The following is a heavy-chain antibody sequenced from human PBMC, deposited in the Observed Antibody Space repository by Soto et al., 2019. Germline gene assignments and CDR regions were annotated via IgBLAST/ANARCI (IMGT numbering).Heavy chain of an antibody. D-gene: IGHD3-10*01. CDR2: ISWNSGSI. CDR3: AKDIRGFGELFYAFDI. J-gene: IGHJ3*02. CDR1: GFTFDDYA. Sequence: PGGYLRLSCEDSGFTFDDYAMDWVRQAPGKVLEWVSGISWNSGSIGYADYVKGRFTISRDNAKNSLYLQMNSLRAEDTALYYCAKDIRGFGELFYAFDIWGQGTMLTVSS. V-gene: IGHV3-9*01.